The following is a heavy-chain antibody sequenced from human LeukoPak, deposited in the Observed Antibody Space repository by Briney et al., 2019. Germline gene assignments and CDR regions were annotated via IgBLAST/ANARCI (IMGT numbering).Heavy chain of an antibody. CDR2: ISGTGSTI. J-gene: IGHJ4*02. CDR1: GFPFSSYE. D-gene: IGHD3-3*01. V-gene: IGHV3-48*03. CDR3: ARSWRFYFDF. Sequence: PGGSLRLSCAASGFPFSSYEMNWVRPAPWKGLEWISCISGTGSTIYYADSVKGRFTISRDNAKNSLYLQMSSLRAEDTAVYYCARSWRFYFDFWGQGTLVTVSS.